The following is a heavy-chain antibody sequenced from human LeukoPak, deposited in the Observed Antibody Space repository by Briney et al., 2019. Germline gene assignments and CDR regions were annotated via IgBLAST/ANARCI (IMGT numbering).Heavy chain of an antibody. CDR2: ISGSGGAP. J-gene: IGHJ4*02. CDR3: AKAGDSSGYYYHYDY. D-gene: IGHD3-22*01. CDR1: GFTFSSFA. Sequence: GGSLRLSCPASGFTFSSFAMSWARQAPGKGLEWVSAISGSGGAPYYADSVRGRFTISRDNSKNTLYLQMNSLRAEDTAVYYCAKAGDSSGYYYHYDYWGQGTLVTVSS. V-gene: IGHV3-23*01.